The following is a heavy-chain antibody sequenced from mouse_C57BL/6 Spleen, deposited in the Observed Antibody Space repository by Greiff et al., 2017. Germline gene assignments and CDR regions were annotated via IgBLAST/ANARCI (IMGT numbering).Heavy chain of an antibody. CDR2: IDPSDSYT. CDR1: GYTFTSYW. D-gene: IGHD3-2*02. J-gene: IGHJ2*01. Sequence: VQLQQPGAELVKPGASVKLSCKASGYTFTSYWMQWVKQRPGQGLEWIGEIDPSDSYTNYNQKFKGKATLTVDTSSSTAYMQLSSLTSEDSAVYYCARTGTGYGWGQGTTLTVSS. CDR3: ARTGTGYG. V-gene: IGHV1-50*01.